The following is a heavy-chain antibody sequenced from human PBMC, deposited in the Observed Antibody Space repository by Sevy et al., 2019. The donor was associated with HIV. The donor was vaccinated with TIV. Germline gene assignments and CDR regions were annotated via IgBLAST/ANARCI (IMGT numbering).Heavy chain of an antibody. J-gene: IGHJ4*02. CDR3: ARGARGYSYGSRFDC. Sequence: GGSLRLSCAASGFSVSSNYMSWVRQAPGRGLEWVSGISDSDYTYHADSVKGRITISTDNPKNTLFLQMNSLRVEDTAVYYCARGARGYSYGSRFDCWGQGTLVTVSS. V-gene: IGHV3-53*01. CDR2: ISDSDYT. D-gene: IGHD5-18*01. CDR1: GFSVSSNY.